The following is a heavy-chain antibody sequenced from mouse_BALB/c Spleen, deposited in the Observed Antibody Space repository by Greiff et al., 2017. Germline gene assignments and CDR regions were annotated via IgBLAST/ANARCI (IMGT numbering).Heavy chain of an antibody. V-gene: IGHV1S81*02. J-gene: IGHJ4*01. Sequence: QVQLQQSGAELVKPGASVKLSCKASGYTFTSYYMYWVKQRPGQGLEWIGEINPSNGGTNFNEKFKSKATLTVDKSSSTAYMQLSSLTSEDSAAYYCTRSGYGNYDAMDYWGQGTSVTVSS. CDR2: INPSNGGT. D-gene: IGHD2-10*02. CDR1: GYTFTSYY. CDR3: TRSGYGNYDAMDY.